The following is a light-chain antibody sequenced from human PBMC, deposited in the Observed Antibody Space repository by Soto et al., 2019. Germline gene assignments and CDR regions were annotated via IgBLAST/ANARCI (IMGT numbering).Light chain of an antibody. Sequence: EIVLTQSPGTLSLSPGERATLSCRASHSVSSSYLAWYQQKPGQAPRLLIYGASSRATGIPDRFSGSGSGTDFTLTIRRLEPEDFAVYYCQQYGSSPTYTFGQGTKLEIK. V-gene: IGKV3-20*01. J-gene: IGKJ2*01. CDR2: GAS. CDR3: QQYGSSPTYT. CDR1: HSVSSSY.